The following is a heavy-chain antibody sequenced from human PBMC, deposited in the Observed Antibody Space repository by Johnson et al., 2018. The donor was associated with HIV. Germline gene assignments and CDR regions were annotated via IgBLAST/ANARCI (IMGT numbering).Heavy chain of an antibody. CDR3: AGVTGADDAFDI. CDR2: ISYDGSNK. D-gene: IGHD2-21*02. V-gene: IGHV3-30-3*01. CDR1: GITFSSYA. Sequence: QLLESGGGVVQPGRSLRLSCAASGITFSSYAMHWVRQAPGRGLEWVTVISYDGSNKYYTDSVKGRFTISRDNSKNTLYLQMNSLRADDTAVYYCAGVTGADDAFDIWGQGTMVIVSS. J-gene: IGHJ3*02.